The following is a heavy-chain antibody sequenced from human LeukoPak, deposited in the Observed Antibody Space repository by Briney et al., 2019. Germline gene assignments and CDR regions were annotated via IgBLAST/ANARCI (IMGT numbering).Heavy chain of an antibody. CDR1: GFTFSNYC. CDR3: AGASGVSGGAFDI. Sequence: GGSLRLSCAASGFTFSNYCMTWVRQAPGKGLEWVAHIKQGGSDKYYVDSVKGRFTISRDNTKNSLDLQMNSLGVEDTALYYCAGASGVSGGAFDIWGQGTMVTVSS. V-gene: IGHV3-7*01. CDR2: IKQGGSDK. D-gene: IGHD1-14*01. J-gene: IGHJ3*02.